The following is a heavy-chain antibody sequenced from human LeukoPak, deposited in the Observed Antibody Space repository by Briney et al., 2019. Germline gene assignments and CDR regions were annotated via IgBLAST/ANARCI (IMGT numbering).Heavy chain of an antibody. CDR2: ISAYNGNT. CDR1: GYTFTSYG. D-gene: IGHD6-13*01. CDR3: ARVRGKGAAAYFDY. V-gene: IGHV1-18*01. Sequence: GASVKVSCKASGYTFTSYGISWVRQAPGQGLEWMGWISAYNGNTNYAQKPQGRVTMTTDTSTSTAYMELRSLRSDDTAVYYCARVRGKGAAAYFDYWGQGTLVTVSS. J-gene: IGHJ4*02.